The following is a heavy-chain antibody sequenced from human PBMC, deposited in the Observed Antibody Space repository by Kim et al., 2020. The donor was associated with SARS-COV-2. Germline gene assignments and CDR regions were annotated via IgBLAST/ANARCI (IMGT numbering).Heavy chain of an antibody. J-gene: IGHJ6*02. CDR3: ARGNYYGMDV. CDR2: ISRDGRTT. Sequence: GGSLRLSCAASGFTLSSVWMNWVRQAPGKGLVWVSGISRDGRTTSYADSVKGRITISRDNAENTLYLQVNSLRAEDTAVYYCARGNYYGMDVWGQGTTVTVSS. V-gene: IGHV3-74*01. CDR1: GFTLSSVW.